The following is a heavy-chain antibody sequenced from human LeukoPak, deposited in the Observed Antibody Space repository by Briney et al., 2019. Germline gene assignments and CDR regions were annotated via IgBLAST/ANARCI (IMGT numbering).Heavy chain of an antibody. J-gene: IGHJ4*02. D-gene: IGHD5-24*01. V-gene: IGHV4-39*07. CDR2: IYYSGST. CDR3: ARIVRSQEMATIKSNYFDY. CDR1: GGSISSSSYY. Sequence: SETLSLTCTVSGGSISSSSYYWGWIRQPPGKGLEWIGSIYYSGSTNYNPSLKSRVTISVDTSKNQFSLKLSSVTAADTAVYYCARIVRSQEMATIKSNYFDYWGQGTLVTVSS.